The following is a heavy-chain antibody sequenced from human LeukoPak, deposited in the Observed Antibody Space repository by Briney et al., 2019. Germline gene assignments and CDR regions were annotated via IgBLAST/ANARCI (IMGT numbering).Heavy chain of an antibody. Sequence: PSQTLSLTCTVSGGSISSGDYYWSWIRQPPWKGLEWIGYIYYSGSTYYNPSLKSRVTISVDTSKNQFSLKLSSVTAADTAVYYCARAGVTIFGVVIRGYFDYWGQGTLVTVSS. CDR3: ARAGVTIFGVVIRGYFDY. CDR1: GGSISSGDYY. V-gene: IGHV4-30-4*08. CDR2: IYYSGST. D-gene: IGHD3-3*01. J-gene: IGHJ4*02.